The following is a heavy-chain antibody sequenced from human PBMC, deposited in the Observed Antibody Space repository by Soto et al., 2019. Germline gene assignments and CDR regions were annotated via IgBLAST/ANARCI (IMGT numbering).Heavy chain of an antibody. CDR1: GFTFSSYA. CDR3: AKVAGRMVRDFNYYYYYMDV. Sequence: EVQLLESGGGLVQPGGSLRLSCAASGFTFSSYAMSWVRQAPGKGLEWVSTISGSGGNTYYADSVKGRFTISRDNSKNTLYLQMNSLRAEDTAVYYCAKVAGRMVRDFNYYYYYMDVWGKGTTVTVSS. V-gene: IGHV3-23*01. CDR2: ISGSGGNT. J-gene: IGHJ6*03. D-gene: IGHD3-10*01.